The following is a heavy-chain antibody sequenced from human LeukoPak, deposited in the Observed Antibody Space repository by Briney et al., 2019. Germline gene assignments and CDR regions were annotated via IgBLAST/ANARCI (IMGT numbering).Heavy chain of an antibody. D-gene: IGHD2-21*02. CDR1: GGSISSGSYY. V-gene: IGHV4-61*02. CDR2: VYSSGST. J-gene: IGHJ4*02. Sequence: SETLSLTCTVCGGSISSGSYYWSWIRQPAGKGLEWIGRVYSSGSTNYNPSLKSRVSISVDTSKNQFSLRLSSVTAADTAVYYCARGGYCGGDCFFYYWGQGTLVTVSS. CDR3: ARGGYCGGDCFFYY.